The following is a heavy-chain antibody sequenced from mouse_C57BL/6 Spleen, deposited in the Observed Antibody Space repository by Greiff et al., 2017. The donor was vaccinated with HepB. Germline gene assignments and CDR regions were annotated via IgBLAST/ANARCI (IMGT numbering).Heavy chain of an antibody. CDR2: INPNNGGT. D-gene: IGHD2-2*01. CDR3: ARWRGYDEFDY. V-gene: IGHV1-26*01. CDR1: GYTFTDYY. Sequence: EVQLQQSGPELVKPGASVKISCKASGYTFTDYYMNWVKQSHGKSLEWIGDINPNNGGTSYNQKFKGKATLTVDKSSSTAYMELRSLTSEDSAVYYCARWRGYDEFDYWGQGTTLTVSS. J-gene: IGHJ2*01.